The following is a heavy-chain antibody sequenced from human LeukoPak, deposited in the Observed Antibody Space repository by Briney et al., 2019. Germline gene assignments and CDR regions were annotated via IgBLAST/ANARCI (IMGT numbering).Heavy chain of an antibody. CDR2: ISGSGGST. Sequence: SGGSLRLSCAASGFTFSSYAMSWVRQAPGKGLEWVSAISGSGGSTYYADSVKGRFTISRDNSKNTLYLQMNSLRAGDTAVYYCAKYSSSAQWTYEMDVWGQGTTVTVSS. D-gene: IGHD6-6*01. V-gene: IGHV3-23*01. J-gene: IGHJ6*02. CDR1: GFTFSSYA. CDR3: AKYSSSAQWTYEMDV.